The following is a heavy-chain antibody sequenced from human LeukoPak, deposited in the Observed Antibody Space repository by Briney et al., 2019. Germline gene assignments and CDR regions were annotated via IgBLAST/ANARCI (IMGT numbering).Heavy chain of an antibody. V-gene: IGHV4-59*01. CDR3: ARKDGAY. CDR1: GASISSYH. J-gene: IGHJ4*02. CDR2: MYNSGNT. D-gene: IGHD4/OR15-4a*01. Sequence: PSQTLSLTCTVSGASISSYHWSCIRHPPWKGLEWIGDMYNSGNTNYNPSLKSRVTMSLDTSKNQFSLKLSSVTAADTAIYYCARKDGAYWGQGTLVIVSS.